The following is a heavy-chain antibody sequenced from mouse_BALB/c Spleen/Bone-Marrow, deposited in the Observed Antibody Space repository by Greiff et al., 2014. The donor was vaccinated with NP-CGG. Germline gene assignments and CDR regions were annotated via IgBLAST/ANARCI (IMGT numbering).Heavy chain of an antibody. CDR3: ARDCGYDAGFAWFVY. CDR1: GYTFTTYW. D-gene: IGHD2-2*01. J-gene: IGHJ3*01. Sequence: VQLVESGAELVKPGASVKLSCRASGYTFTTYWMHWVKQRPGQGLEWIGEINPSNGRTNYDEKFKSKATLTVDKSSSTAYMQLSSLTSEDSAVYYCARDCGYDAGFAWFVYWGQGTLVTVSA. V-gene: IGHV1S81*02. CDR2: INPSNGRT.